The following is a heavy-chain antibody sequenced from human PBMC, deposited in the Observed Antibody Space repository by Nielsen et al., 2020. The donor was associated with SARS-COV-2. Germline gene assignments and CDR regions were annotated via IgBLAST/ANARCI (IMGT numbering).Heavy chain of an antibody. V-gene: IGHV3-21*01. CDR3: ASFQIL. Sequence: GESLKISCAASGFTFSNYSINWARQAPGKGLEWVSSISGTSLYIYYADSVKGRFTISRDNARNSVYLQMNSLRAEDTAVYYCASFQILWGQGTLVTVSS. CDR1: GFTFSNYS. J-gene: IGHJ4*02. CDR2: ISGTSLYI.